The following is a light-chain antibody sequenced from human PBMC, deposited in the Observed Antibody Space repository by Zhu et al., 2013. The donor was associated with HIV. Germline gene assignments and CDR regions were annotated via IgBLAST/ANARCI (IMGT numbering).Light chain of an antibody. CDR1: QSISNW. Sequence: DIQMTQSPSTLSASVGDRVTITCRASQSISNWLAWYQQKPGKAPELLIYKTSILEGGVPSRFSGSGSGTDFTLIISSLQPEDFATYYCLQDYNYPRTFGQGTKVEIK. V-gene: IGKV1-5*03. CDR2: KTS. J-gene: IGKJ1*01. CDR3: LQDYNYPRT.